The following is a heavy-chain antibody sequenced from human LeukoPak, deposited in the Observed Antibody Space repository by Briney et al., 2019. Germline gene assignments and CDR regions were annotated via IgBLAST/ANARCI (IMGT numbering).Heavy chain of an antibody. CDR3: ARHNWNYIAFDI. D-gene: IGHD1-7*01. J-gene: IGHJ3*02. CDR1: GGSISSYY. V-gene: IGHV4-59*01. Sequence: SETLSLTCTVSGGSISSYYWSWIRQPPEKGLEWIGYIYYSGSTNYNPSLKGRVTISVDTSKNQFSLKLSSVTAADTAVYYCARHNWNYIAFDIWGQGTMVTVSS. CDR2: IYYSGST.